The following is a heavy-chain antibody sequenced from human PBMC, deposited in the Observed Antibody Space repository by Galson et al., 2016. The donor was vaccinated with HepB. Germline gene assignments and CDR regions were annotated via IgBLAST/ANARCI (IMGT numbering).Heavy chain of an antibody. J-gene: IGHJ6*02. V-gene: IGHV4-59*01. CDR2: IYHSGST. CDR1: GGSISYYY. CDR3: TADDGGGWYGFHDGMDV. D-gene: IGHD6-19*01. Sequence: SETLSLTCTVSGGSISYYYWSWIRQPPGKGLEWIGYIYHSGSTNYNPSLKSRVTISVDTSKNQFSLKLSSVTAADTGVYYCTADDGGGWYGFHDGMDVWGQGTTVTVSS.